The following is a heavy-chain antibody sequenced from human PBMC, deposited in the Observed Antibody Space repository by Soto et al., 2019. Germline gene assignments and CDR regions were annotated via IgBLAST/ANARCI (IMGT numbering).Heavy chain of an antibody. CDR3: TTGQRPIRFLEWLSRYYFDF. CDR2: FDPEDAET. CDR1: GYTLAELS. V-gene: IGHV1-24*01. J-gene: IGHJ4*02. Sequence: QLQLVQSGAEVKKPGASVKVSCKVSGYTLAELSMHWVRQAHGKGLEWMGGFDPEDAETIYAQKFQGRVSMTMDTSTDTAYMELTRLRAEDSAVYYCTTGQRPIRFLEWLSRYYFDFWGQGTLVTVSS. D-gene: IGHD3-3*01.